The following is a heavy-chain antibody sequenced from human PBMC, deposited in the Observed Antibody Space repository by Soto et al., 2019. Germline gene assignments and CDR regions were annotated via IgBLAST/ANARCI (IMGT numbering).Heavy chain of an antibody. CDR3: AKAKNDYSFDC. J-gene: IGHJ4*02. V-gene: IGHV3-23*01. CDR2: IGGSGGST. Sequence: GFLRLSCAHSGFSFSGYAISWVRQAPGKGLEWVSGIGGSGGSTYYADSVKGWFTISRDNSKNTLYLQMNILRAEDTDVYYCAKAKNDYSFDCWGQGSLATVS. CDR1: GFSFSGYA. D-gene: IGHD4-17*01.